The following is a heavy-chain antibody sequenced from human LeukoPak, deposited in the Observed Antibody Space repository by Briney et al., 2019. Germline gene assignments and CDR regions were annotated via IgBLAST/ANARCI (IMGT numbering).Heavy chain of an antibody. CDR2: IIAIFGTA. D-gene: IGHD5-24*01. CDR3: ARERGGDGYSYDAFDI. Sequence: SVKVSCKASGGSFISYAISWVRQAPGQGVEWMGGIIAIFGTANYAQNFQGRLTSPPDESTSTAYMELSSLRSEDTAVYYCARERGGDGYSYDAFDIWGQGTMVTVSS. J-gene: IGHJ3*02. V-gene: IGHV1-69*13. CDR1: GGSFISYA.